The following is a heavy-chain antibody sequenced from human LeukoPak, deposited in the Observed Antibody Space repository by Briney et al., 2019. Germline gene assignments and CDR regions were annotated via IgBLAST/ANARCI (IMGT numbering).Heavy chain of an antibody. CDR2: IYPGDSDT. J-gene: IGHJ4*02. V-gene: IGHV5-51*01. D-gene: IGHD6-19*01. CDR1: GYSFTSYW. CDR3: ARLPYSSGWYGGYYFDY. Sequence: GESLKISCKGSGYSFTSYWIGWVRQMPGKGLEWMGIIYPGDSDTRYSLSFQGQVTISADKSISTAYLQWSSLKASDTAMYYCARLPYSSGWYGGYYFDYWGQGTLVTVSS.